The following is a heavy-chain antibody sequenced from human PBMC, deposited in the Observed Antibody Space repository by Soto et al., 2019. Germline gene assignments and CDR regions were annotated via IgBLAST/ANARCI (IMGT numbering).Heavy chain of an antibody. CDR1: GFTFSTYA. J-gene: IGHJ5*02. D-gene: IGHD6-13*01. CDR3: AKDRVRQQPSPKWFDP. Sequence: LRLSCAVSGFTFSTYAMSLVRQAPGKGLEWVSAISVSGGSTYYADSVKGRFTISRDNSKNTLYLQMNSLRAEDTAVYFCAKDRVRQQPSPKWFDPWGQGTLVTVSS. V-gene: IGHV3-23*01. CDR2: ISVSGGST.